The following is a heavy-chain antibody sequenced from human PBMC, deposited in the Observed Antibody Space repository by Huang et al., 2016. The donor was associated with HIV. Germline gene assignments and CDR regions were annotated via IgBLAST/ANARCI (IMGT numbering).Heavy chain of an antibody. CDR1: GFTVSSNY. Sequence: EVQLVESGGGLIQPGGSLRLSCAVSGFTVSSNYMSWVRQAPGKWLEWVSVIHNGGNTYYADSVKGRFAISRDNFKNTLYRQMNSLRAEDTAVYYCASEFCGGDCFRSRDAFDIWGQGTMVTVAS. CDR3: ASEFCGGDCFRSRDAFDI. D-gene: IGHD2-21*02. CDR2: IHNGGNT. V-gene: IGHV3-53*01. J-gene: IGHJ3*02.